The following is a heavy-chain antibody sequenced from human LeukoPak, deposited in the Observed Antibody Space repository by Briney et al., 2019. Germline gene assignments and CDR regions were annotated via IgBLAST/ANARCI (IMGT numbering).Heavy chain of an antibody. CDR2: ISSSGSTI. CDR1: GFTFSSYE. D-gene: IGHD3-10*02. CDR3: AELGITMIGGV. Sequence: GGSLRLSCAASGFTFSSYEMNWVRQAPGKGLEWVSYISSSGSTIYYADSVKGRFTIARDNAKNSLYLQMNSLRAGDTAVYYCAELGITMIGGVWGKGTTVTISS. J-gene: IGHJ6*04. V-gene: IGHV3-48*03.